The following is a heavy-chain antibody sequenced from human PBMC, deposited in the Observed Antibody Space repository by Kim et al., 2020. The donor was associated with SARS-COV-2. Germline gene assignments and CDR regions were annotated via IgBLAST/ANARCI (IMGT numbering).Heavy chain of an antibody. D-gene: IGHD3-3*01. CDR1: GFTFSSYV. CDR2: ISSSGSTI. CDR3: ARGGTYYDFWSGYYNYYYGMDV. Sequence: GGSLRLSCAASGFTFSSYVMNWVRQAPGKGLEWVSYISSSGSTIYYADSVKGRFTISRDNAKNSLYLQMNSLRAEDTAVYYCARGGTYYDFWSGYYNYYYGMDVWGQGTTVTVSS. J-gene: IGHJ6*02. V-gene: IGHV3-48*03.